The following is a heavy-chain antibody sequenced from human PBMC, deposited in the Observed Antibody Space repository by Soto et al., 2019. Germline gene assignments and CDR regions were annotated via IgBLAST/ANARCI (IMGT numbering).Heavy chain of an antibody. V-gene: IGHV3-23*01. CDR2: ISPSGGNT. Sequence: PGGSLRLSCAASGFTFSNYAMSWVRQAPGKGLEWVSGISPSGGNTYYADSVNGRFTLSRDNSRDTLYLQLNSLRAEDTAVYSCAKTSQAYGELIKGPIDYWGQGTLVTVSS. D-gene: IGHD3-10*01. J-gene: IGHJ4*02. CDR3: AKTSQAYGELIKGPIDY. CDR1: GFTFSNYA.